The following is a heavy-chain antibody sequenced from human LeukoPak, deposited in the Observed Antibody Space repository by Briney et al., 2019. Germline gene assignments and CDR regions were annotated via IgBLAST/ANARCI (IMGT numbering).Heavy chain of an antibody. CDR1: GGSISSSSYY. CDR2: IYYSGST. Sequence: TSETLSLTCTVSGGSISSSSYYWGWIRQPPGKGPEWIGSIYYSGSTYYNPSLKSRVTISVDTSKNQFSLKLSSVTAADTAVYYCARQAVAGTFDYWGQGTLVTVSS. J-gene: IGHJ4*02. V-gene: IGHV4-39*01. CDR3: ARQAVAGTFDY. D-gene: IGHD6-19*01.